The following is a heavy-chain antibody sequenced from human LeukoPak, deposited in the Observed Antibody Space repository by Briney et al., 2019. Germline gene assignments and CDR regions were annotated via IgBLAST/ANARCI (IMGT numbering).Heavy chain of an antibody. D-gene: IGHD5-18*01. CDR2: IIPIFGTA. V-gene: IGHV1-69*05. CDR3: ARDRAYSYGHYYYYYYMDV. J-gene: IGHJ6*03. CDR1: GGTFSSYA. Sequence: GASVKVSCKASGGTFSSYAISWLRQAPGQGLEWMGGIIPIFGTANYAQKFQGRVTITTDESTSTAYMELSSLRSEDTAVYYCARDRAYSYGHYYYYYYMDVWGKGTTVTVSS.